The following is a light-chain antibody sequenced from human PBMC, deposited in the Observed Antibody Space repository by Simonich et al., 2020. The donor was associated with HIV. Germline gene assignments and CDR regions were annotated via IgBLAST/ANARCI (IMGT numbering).Light chain of an antibody. Sequence: DIQMTQSPSTLSASVGDRVTITCRASESISDWLAWYQQKPGNAPKLLIYKATNLETGVPSRFRGSGSGTEFTLTISSLQPDDFATYYCQQYSRYSVTFGGGTKVEMK. CDR3: QQYSRYSVT. J-gene: IGKJ4*01. V-gene: IGKV1-5*03. CDR2: KAT. CDR1: ESISDW.